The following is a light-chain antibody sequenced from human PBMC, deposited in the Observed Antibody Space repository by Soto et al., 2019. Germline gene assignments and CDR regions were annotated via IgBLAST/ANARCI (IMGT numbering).Light chain of an antibody. V-gene: IGLV2-11*01. J-gene: IGLJ3*02. CDR1: SGDVGGYNF. CDR3: CSYAGTYTLWV. CDR2: DVT. Sequence: QSALTQPRSVSGSPGQSVTISCTGTSGDVGGYNFVSWYQQYPGKAPKLIIYDVTKRPSGVPDRFSGSKSGNTASLTISGLQAEDEADYYCCSYAGTYTLWVFGGGTKLT.